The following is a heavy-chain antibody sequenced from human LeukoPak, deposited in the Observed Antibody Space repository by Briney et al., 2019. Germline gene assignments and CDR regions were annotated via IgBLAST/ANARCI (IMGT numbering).Heavy chain of an antibody. CDR3: ARHSRGRWYVFDY. CDR2: ISYDGSNK. Sequence: PGRSLRLSCAASGFTFSSYAMHWVRQAPGKGLEWVAVISYDGSNKYYADSVKGRFTISRDNSKNTLYLQMNSLRAEDTAVYYCARHSRGRWYVFDYWGQGTLVTVSS. CDR1: GFTFSSYA. D-gene: IGHD6-13*01. V-gene: IGHV3-30-3*01. J-gene: IGHJ4*02.